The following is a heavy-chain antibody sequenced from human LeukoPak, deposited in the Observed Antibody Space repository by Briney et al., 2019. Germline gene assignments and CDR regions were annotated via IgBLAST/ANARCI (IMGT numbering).Heavy chain of an antibody. V-gene: IGHV1-69*13. Sequence: SVKVSCKASGGTFRSYAISWVRQAPGQGLEWMGGIIPIFGTANYAQKFQGRVTITADESTSTAYMELSSLRSEDTAVYYCARTPGATENEDDYWGQGTLVTVSS. J-gene: IGHJ4*02. D-gene: IGHD1-26*01. CDR3: ARTPGATENEDDY. CDR2: IIPIFGTA. CDR1: GGTFRSYA.